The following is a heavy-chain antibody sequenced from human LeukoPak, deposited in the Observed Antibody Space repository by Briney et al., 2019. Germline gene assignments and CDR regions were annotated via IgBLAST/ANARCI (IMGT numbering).Heavy chain of an antibody. CDR2: ISSSSSYI. CDR1: GFTFSSYS. D-gene: IGHD3-22*01. V-gene: IGHV3-21*01. CDR3: AKRPRDYDSSGSDSGYYFDY. J-gene: IGHJ4*02. Sequence: GGSLRLSCAASGFTFSSYSMNWVRQAPGKGLEWVSSISSSSSYIYYADSVKGRFTISRDNAKNSLYLQMNSLRAEDTAVYYCAKRPRDYDSSGSDSGYYFDYWGQGTLVTVSS.